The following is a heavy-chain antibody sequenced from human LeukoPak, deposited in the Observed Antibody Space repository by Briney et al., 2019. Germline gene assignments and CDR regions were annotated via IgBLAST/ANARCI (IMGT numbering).Heavy chain of an antibody. CDR2: ISGSGGST. D-gene: IGHD6-13*01. Sequence: GGSLRLSCVASGFTFNSYAMSWVRQAPGKGLEWVSGISGSGGSTNYADSVKGRFTISRDNAKNSLYLQMDSLRAEDTAVYFCARSVSSVSWYFDYWGQGTLVTVSS. V-gene: IGHV3-23*01. CDR1: GFTFNSYA. J-gene: IGHJ4*02. CDR3: ARSVSSVSWYFDY.